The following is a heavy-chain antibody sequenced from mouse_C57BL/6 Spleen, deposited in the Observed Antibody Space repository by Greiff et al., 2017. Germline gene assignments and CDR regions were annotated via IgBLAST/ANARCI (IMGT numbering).Heavy chain of an antibody. CDR3: AALAVVATGFAY. Sequence: VQLKQSGPELVKPGASVKISCKASGYSFTDYNMNWVKQSNGKSLEWIGVISPNYGTTSYNQKFKGKATLTVDQSSSTAYLQLNSLTSEDSAVYYCAALAVVATGFAYWGQGTPLTVSS. D-gene: IGHD1-1*01. V-gene: IGHV1-39*01. CDR1: GYSFTDYN. CDR2: ISPNYGTT. J-gene: IGHJ2*01.